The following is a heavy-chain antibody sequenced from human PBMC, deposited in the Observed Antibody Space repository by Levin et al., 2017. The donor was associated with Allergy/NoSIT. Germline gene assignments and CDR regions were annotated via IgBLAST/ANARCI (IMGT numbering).Heavy chain of an antibody. V-gene: IGHV4-30-4*01. CDR2: IYYSGST. J-gene: IGHJ3*02. CDR3: ARADIVVVPAAIDAFDI. D-gene: IGHD2-2*01. Sequence: SETLSLTCTVSGGSISSGDYYWSWIRQPPGKGLEWIGYIYYSGSTYYNPSLKSRVTISVDTSKNQFSLKLSSVTAADTAVYYCARADIVVVPAAIDAFDIWGQGTMVTVSS. CDR1: GGSISSGDYY.